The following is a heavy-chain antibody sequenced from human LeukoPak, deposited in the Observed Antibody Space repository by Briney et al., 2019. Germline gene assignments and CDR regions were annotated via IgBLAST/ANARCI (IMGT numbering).Heavy chain of an antibody. CDR2: IYSGGST. V-gene: IGHV3-66*01. Sequence: GGSLRLSCTASGFTFSNAWMHWVRQAPGKGLVWVSVIYSGGSTYYADSVKGRFTISRDNSKNTLYLQMNGLRAEDTAVYYCARDYGDYVGYFGLWGRGTLVTVSS. J-gene: IGHJ2*01. CDR3: ARDYGDYVGYFGL. D-gene: IGHD4-17*01. CDR1: GFTFSNAW.